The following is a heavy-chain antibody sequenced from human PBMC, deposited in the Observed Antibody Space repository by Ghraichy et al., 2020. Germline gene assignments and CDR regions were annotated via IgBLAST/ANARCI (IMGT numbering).Heavy chain of an antibody. CDR1: GFTFSSYS. J-gene: IGHJ2*01. Sequence: GESLRLSCAASGFTFSSYSMNWVRQAPGKGLEWVSYISSSSSTIYYADSVKGRFTISRDNAKNSLYLQMNSLRDEDTAVYYCARDKSSGWYHTPLYWYFDLWGRGTLVTVSS. CDR2: ISSSSSTI. CDR3: ARDKSSGWYHTPLYWYFDL. D-gene: IGHD6-19*01. V-gene: IGHV3-48*02.